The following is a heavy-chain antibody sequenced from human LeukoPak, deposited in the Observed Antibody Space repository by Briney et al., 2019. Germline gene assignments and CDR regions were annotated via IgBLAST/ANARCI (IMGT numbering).Heavy chain of an antibody. V-gene: IGHV3-66*01. CDR1: GFSVISNY. CDR3: ARERDYDTDAFDI. D-gene: IGHD3-22*01. Sequence: EPGGSLRLSCAASGFSVISNYMTWVRQAPGRGLEWVSVIYSGDNIYYADSVKGRFTISRDNSKNTLYLQMNSLRDEDTALYYCARERDYDTDAFDIWGQGTMVTVSS. J-gene: IGHJ3*02. CDR2: IYSGDNI.